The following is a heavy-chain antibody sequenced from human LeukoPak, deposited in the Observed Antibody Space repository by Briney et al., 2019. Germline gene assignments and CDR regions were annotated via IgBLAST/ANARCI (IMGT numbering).Heavy chain of an antibody. CDR2: IYYSGST. J-gene: IGHJ4*02. CDR1: GGSISSRNYY. CDR3: ARLGYSSDWSLFDY. Sequence: SETLSLTCTVSGGSISSRNYYWGWIRQPPGKGLEWIGSIYYSGSTYYNPSLKSRVTISIDTSKNSFFLKLNSVTAADTAVYYCARLGYSSDWSLFDYWGQGTLVTVSS. V-gene: IGHV4-39*02. D-gene: IGHD6-19*01.